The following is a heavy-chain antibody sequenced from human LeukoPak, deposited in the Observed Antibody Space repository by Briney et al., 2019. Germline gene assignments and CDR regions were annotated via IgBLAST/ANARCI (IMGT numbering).Heavy chain of an antibody. CDR3: AREGVWFGELLFDY. D-gene: IGHD3-10*01. Sequence: PSETLSLTCTVSGGSISSSSYYWGWIRQPPGKGLEWIGSIYYSGSTYYNPSLKSRVTISVDTPKNQFSLKLSPVTAADTAVYYCAREGVWFGELLFDYWGQGTLVTVSS. CDR2: IYYSGST. J-gene: IGHJ4*02. V-gene: IGHV4-39*07. CDR1: GGSISSSSYY.